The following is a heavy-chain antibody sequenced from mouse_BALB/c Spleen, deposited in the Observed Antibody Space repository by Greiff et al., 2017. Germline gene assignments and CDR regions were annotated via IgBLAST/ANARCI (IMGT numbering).Heavy chain of an antibody. CDR2: INPGSGGT. Sequence: QVQLKQSGAELVRPGTSVKVSCKASGYAFTNYLIEWVKQRPGQGLEWIGVINPGSGGTNYNEKFKGKATLTADKSSSTAYMQLSSLTSDDSAVYFCATTVGGFYAMDYWGQGTSVTGSS. V-gene: IGHV1-54*01. CDR1: GYAFTNYL. D-gene: IGHD1-1*01. CDR3: ATTVGGFYAMDY. J-gene: IGHJ4*01.